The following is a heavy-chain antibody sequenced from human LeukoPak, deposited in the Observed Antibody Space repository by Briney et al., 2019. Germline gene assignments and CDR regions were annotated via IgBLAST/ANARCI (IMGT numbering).Heavy chain of an antibody. D-gene: IGHD6-19*01. CDR3: ARGIAVADFDY. CDR2: ISSSSSYI. V-gene: IGHV3-21*01. CDR1: GFTFSSYS. J-gene: IGHJ4*02. Sequence: GGSLRLSCAASGFTFSSYSMNWVRQAPGKGLEWVSSISSSSSYIYYADSVKGRSTISRDNAKNSLYLQMNSLRAEDTAVYYCARGIAVADFDYWGQGTLVTVSS.